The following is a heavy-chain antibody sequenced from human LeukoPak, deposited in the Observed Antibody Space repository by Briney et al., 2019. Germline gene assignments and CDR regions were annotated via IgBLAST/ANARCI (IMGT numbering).Heavy chain of an antibody. CDR3: ARHSYYYDSSGYYYIDAFDI. CDR2: IYYSGST. J-gene: IGHJ3*02. D-gene: IGHD3-22*01. V-gene: IGHV4-39*01. Sequence: PSETLSLTCTVSGGSISSSSFYWGWMRQPPGKGWEWIGSIYYSGSTYYNPSLKSRVTISVDTSKNQFSLKLSFVTAADTAVYYCARHSYYYDSSGYYYIDAFDIWGQGTMVTVSS. CDR1: GGSISSSSFY.